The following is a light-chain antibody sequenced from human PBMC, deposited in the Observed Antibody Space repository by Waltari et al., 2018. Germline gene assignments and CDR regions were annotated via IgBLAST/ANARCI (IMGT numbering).Light chain of an antibody. CDR1: NSNIGRSS. CDR2: RDD. CDR3: AAWDDSLSVSYV. V-gene: IGLV1-47*01. J-gene: IGLJ1*01. Sequence: QSVLTQPPSVSGTPGQTVTIACFGTNSNIGRSSVFWYQQLPGTAPKLLIDRDDQRPSGVPDRFSGSKSGTSASLAIRGLRSEDEADYYCAAWDDSLSVSYVFGSGTKVTV.